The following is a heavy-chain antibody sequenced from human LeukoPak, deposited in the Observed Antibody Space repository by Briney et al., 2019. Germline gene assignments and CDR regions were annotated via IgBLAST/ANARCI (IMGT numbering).Heavy chain of an antibody. CDR2: IYSGGST. CDR1: GFTVSSNY. D-gene: IGHD2-15*01. CDR3: AREAWADKFRSGYYYMDV. V-gene: IGHV3-53*01. Sequence: GGSLRLSCAASGFTVSSNYMSWVRQAPGKGLEWVSVIYSGGSTYYSDSVKGRFTISRDNSKNTLYLQMNRLRAEDTAVYYCAREAWADKFRSGYYYMDVWGKGTTVTVSS. J-gene: IGHJ6*03.